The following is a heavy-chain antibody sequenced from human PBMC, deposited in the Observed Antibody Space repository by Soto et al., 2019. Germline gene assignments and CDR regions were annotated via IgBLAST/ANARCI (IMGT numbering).Heavy chain of an antibody. CDR3: AKTPITVTTDYYYGMDV. CDR2: ISGSGGST. J-gene: IGHJ6*02. V-gene: IGHV3-23*01. D-gene: IGHD4-17*01. Sequence: AISGSGGSTYYADSVKGRFTISRDNSKNTLYLQMNSLRAEDTAVYYCAKTPITVTTDYYYGMDVWGQGTTVTVSS.